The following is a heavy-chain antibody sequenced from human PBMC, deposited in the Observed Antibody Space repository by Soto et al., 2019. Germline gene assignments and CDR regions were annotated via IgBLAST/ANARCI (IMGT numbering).Heavy chain of an antibody. CDR3: ASPSGGDDSKYDKFRQEKGAYYYGMDV. D-gene: IGHD3-22*01. Sequence: SVKVSCKASGGTFSSYAISWVRQAPGQGLEWMGVIIPIFGTANYAQKFQGRVTITADESTSTAYMELSSLRSEDTAVYYCASPSGGDDSKYDKFRQEKGAYYYGMDVWG. CDR1: GGTFSSYA. J-gene: IGHJ6*02. V-gene: IGHV1-69*13. CDR2: IIPIFGTA.